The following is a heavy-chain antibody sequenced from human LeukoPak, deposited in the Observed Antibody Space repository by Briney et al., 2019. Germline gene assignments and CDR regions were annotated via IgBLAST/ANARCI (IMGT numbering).Heavy chain of an antibody. Sequence: GGSLRLSCAASGFTFSSYAVSWVRQAPGKGLEWVSSISGSGGSTYSADSVKGRFTISRDNAKNSLYLQMNSLRAEDTAVYYCARETNYARFDLWGLGTLVTVSS. CDR1: GFTFSSYA. CDR2: ISGSGGST. J-gene: IGHJ5*02. CDR3: ARETNYARFDL. V-gene: IGHV3-23*01. D-gene: IGHD3-16*01.